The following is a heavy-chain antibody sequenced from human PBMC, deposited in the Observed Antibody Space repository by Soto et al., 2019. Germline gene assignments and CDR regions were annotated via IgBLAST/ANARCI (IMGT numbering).Heavy chain of an antibody. D-gene: IGHD5-18*01. J-gene: IGHJ6*02. CDR1: GFTFSSYG. V-gene: IGHV3-33*01. CDR3: ARDFTAMVINYYYGMDV. Sequence: QVQLVESGGGVVQPGRSLRLSCAASGFTFSSYGMHWVRQAPGKGLEWVAVIWYDGSNKYYADSVKGRFTISRDNSKNTLYLQMNSLRAEDTAVYCCARDFTAMVINYYYGMDVWGQGTTVTVSS. CDR2: IWYDGSNK.